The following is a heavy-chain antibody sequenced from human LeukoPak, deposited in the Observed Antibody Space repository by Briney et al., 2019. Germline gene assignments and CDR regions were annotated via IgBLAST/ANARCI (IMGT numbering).Heavy chain of an antibody. CDR1: GGSISSGGYY. CDR3: ARFSPAITIFHTRDWFDP. Sequence: PSQTLSLTCTVSGGSISSGGYYWSWIRQHPGKGLEWIGYIYYSGSTNYNPSLKSRVTISVDTSKNQFSLKLSSVTAADTAVYYCARFSPAITIFHTRDWFDPWGQGTLVTVSS. D-gene: IGHD3-3*01. CDR2: IYYSGST. V-gene: IGHV4-61*08. J-gene: IGHJ5*02.